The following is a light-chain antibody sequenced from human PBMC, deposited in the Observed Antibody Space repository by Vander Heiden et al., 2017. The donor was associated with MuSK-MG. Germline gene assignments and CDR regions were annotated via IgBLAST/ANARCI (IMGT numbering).Light chain of an antibody. Sequence: DIQLTQSPSSLSASVGDRVTITCRASQGISNSLAWYQQKPGKAPKLLLYAASRLESGVPSRFSGSGSGTDYTLTISSLQPEDFATYYCQQYYSTLKTFGQGTKLEIK. CDR2: AAS. J-gene: IGKJ2*01. CDR1: QGISNS. V-gene: IGKV1-NL1*01. CDR3: QQYYSTLKT.